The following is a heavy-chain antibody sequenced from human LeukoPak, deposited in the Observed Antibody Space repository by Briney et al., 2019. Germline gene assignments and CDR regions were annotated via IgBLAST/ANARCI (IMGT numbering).Heavy chain of an antibody. CDR2: INYSGST. J-gene: IGHJ4*02. CDR3: ARTEGYDSSGYRVFDY. CDR1: GVSLSSRGHY. D-gene: IGHD3-22*01. Sequence: SETLSLTCSVSGVSLSSRGHYWGWIRQPPGKGLEWIGSINYSGSTYYNLSLKSRVTISVDTSENQFSLKLSSVTAADTAVYYCARTEGYDSSGYRVFDYWGQGTLVTVSS. V-gene: IGHV4-39*01.